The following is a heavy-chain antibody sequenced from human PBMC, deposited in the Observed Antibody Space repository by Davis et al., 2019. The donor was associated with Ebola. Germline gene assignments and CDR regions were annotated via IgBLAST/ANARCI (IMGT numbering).Heavy chain of an antibody. J-gene: IGHJ4*02. CDR3: AGRWLQNIAPFFDY. Sequence: SETLSLTCAVYGGSFSGYYWRWIRQPPGKGLEWIGEINHSGSTNYNPSLKSRVTISVDTSKNQFSLKLSSVTAADTAVYYCAGRWLQNIAPFFDYWGQGTLVTVSS. CDR2: INHSGST. V-gene: IGHV4-34*01. D-gene: IGHD5-24*01. CDR1: GGSFSGYY.